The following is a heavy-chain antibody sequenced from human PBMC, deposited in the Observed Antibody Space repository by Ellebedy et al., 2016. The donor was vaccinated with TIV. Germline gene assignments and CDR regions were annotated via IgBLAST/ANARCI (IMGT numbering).Heavy chain of an antibody. CDR1: GFTFSSYA. CDR3: ARDFGRRVTSDDYFDY. Sequence: PGGSLRLSCAASGFTFSSYAMSWVRQAPGKGLEWVSVIYSGGSTYYADSVKGRFTISRDNSKNTLYLQMNSLRAEDTAVYYCARDFGRRVTSDDYFDYWGQGTLVTVSS. V-gene: IGHV3-66*01. J-gene: IGHJ4*02. CDR2: IYSGGST. D-gene: IGHD4-17*01.